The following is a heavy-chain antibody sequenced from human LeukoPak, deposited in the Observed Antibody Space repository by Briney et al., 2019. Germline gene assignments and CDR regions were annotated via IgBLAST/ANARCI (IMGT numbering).Heavy chain of an antibody. CDR2: IGTAGDT. CDR1: GFTFSNYD. D-gene: IGHD4-17*01. J-gene: IGHJ6*02. Sequence: PGGSLRLSCAASGFTFSNYDTHWVRQATGKGLEWVSAIGTAGDTYYPGSVKGRFTISRENAKNSLYLQMSSLRAGDTAVYYCARGPATVTASYYYYGMDVWGRGTTVTVSS. CDR3: ARGPATVTASYYYYGMDV. V-gene: IGHV3-13*01.